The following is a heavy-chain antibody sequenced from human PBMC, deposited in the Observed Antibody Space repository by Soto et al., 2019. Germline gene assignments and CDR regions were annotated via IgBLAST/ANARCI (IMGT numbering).Heavy chain of an antibody. CDR2: IYYSGST. CDR3: ARPVGSTSSFNWFDP. J-gene: IGHJ5*02. V-gene: IGHV4-39*01. Sequence: SETLSLTCTASGGSISSSSYYWGWIRQPPGKGLEWIGSIYYSGSTYYNPSLKSRVTISVETSKNQFSLKLSTVTAADTAVYYCARPVGSTSSFNWFDPWGEGTLVTVSS. D-gene: IGHD6-6*01. CDR1: GGSISSSSYY.